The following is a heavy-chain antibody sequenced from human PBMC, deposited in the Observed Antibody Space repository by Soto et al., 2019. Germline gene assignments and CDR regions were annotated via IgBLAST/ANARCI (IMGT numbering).Heavy chain of an antibody. D-gene: IGHD2-21*02. CDR2: INRDGSHK. V-gene: IGHV3-7*01. CDR1: GFTLRNSW. J-gene: IGHJ4*02. Sequence: PGGSLRLSCASSGFTLRNSWMYWVRQAPGKGLEWVANINRDGSHKYYVDSVKGRFTISRDNAENSVFLQMNSLRAEDTAIYYCATKGDALNYWGQGTLVTVSS. CDR3: ATKGDALNY.